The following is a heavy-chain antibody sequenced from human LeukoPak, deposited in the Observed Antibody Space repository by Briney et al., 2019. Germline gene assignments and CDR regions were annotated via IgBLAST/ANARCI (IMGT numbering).Heavy chain of an antibody. CDR2: IYYSGST. J-gene: IGHJ5*02. V-gene: IGHV4-39*07. CDR1: GGSISSSSYY. Sequence: SETLSLTCTVSGGSISSSSYYWGWIRQPPGKGLEWIGSIYYSGSTYYNPSLKSRVTISVDTSKNQFSLKLSSVTAADTAVYYCARVAVDTAMDPRRFDPWGQGTLVTVSS. CDR3: ARVAVDTAMDPRRFDP. D-gene: IGHD5-18*01.